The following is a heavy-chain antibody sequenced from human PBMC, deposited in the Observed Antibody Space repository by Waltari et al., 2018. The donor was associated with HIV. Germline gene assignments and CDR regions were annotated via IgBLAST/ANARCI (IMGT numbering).Heavy chain of an antibody. J-gene: IGHJ6*02. CDR2: IYSGGST. Sequence: EVQLVESGGGLVQPGGSLRLSCAASGFTVSRNYISWVRQAPGKGLEWVSVIYSGGSTYYADSVKGRFTISRDNSKNTLYLQMNSLRAEDTAVYYCARDWAHSSSWSRYYYHGMDVWGQGTTVTVSS. CDR3: ARDWAHSSSWSRYYYHGMDV. V-gene: IGHV3-66*01. D-gene: IGHD6-13*01. CDR1: GFTVSRNY.